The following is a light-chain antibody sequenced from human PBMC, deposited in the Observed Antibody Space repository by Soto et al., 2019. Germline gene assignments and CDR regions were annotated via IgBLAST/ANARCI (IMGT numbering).Light chain of an antibody. CDR2: GAS. V-gene: IGKV3-11*01. CDR3: QQYNTWVRGT. J-gene: IGKJ2*01. CDR1: QSVSSY. Sequence: EIVLTQSPATLSLSPGERATLSCRASQSVSSYLAWYQQKPGQAPRLLIYGASTRAAGIPGRFSGSGYETDFTFTISSLEPEDSATYFCQQYNTWVRGTFGQGTKLEIK.